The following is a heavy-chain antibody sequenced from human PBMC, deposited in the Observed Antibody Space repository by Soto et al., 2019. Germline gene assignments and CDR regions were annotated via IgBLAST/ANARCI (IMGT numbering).Heavy chain of an antibody. Sequence: SETLSLTCTVSGGSISSGGYYWSWIRQHPGKGLEWIGYIYYSKSTYYNPSLKSRVTISLDTFKNQFSLKLTSVTVADTAVYYCARSVFPWGQGTLVTVSS. CDR3: ARSVFP. V-gene: IGHV4-31*03. CDR2: IYYSKST. CDR1: GGSISSGGYY. J-gene: IGHJ5*02.